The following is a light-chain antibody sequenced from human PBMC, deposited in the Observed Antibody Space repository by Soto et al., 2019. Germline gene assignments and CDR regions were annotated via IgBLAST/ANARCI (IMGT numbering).Light chain of an antibody. J-gene: IGKJ4*01. V-gene: IGKV3-20*01. CDR2: RAS. Sequence: EIVLTQSPDTLSLSPGERATLSCRASQSVSSSFLAWYHQKPGQAHRLRIYRASSWATGIPDRFTGCGSGTDFTLTISRLQPDDFAVYYCQQYESSPLTFGGGTKVEIK. CDR3: QQYESSPLT. CDR1: QSVSSSF.